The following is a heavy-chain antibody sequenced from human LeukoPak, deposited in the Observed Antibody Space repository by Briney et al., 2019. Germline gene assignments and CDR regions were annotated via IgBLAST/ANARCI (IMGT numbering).Heavy chain of an antibody. V-gene: IGHV3-23*01. CDR3: AKVAGEDAYYYMDV. Sequence: GGSLRLSCAASGFTFSSYAMSWVRQAPGKGLEWVSGISDSGDSTYYADSVKGRFTISRDNSKNTLYLQMNSLRAEDTAVYYCAKVAGEDAYYYMDVWGKGTTVTVSS. J-gene: IGHJ6*03. CDR2: ISDSGDST. CDR1: GFTFSSYA. D-gene: IGHD7-27*01.